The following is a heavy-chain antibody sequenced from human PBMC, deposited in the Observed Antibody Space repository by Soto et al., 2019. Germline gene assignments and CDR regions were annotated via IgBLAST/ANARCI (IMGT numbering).Heavy chain of an antibody. CDR3: ERDLDGSGSYYTDY. D-gene: IGHD3-10*01. Sequence: QVQLVQSGAEVKNPGTSVKVSCKTSGYTFTSAGISWVRQAPGQGLEWMGWISAYNGNTKYAQKVQGRVTMTTDTSTTTASMELRSLTSDDTAVYYCERDLDGSGSYYTDYWGQGTLVTVAA. J-gene: IGHJ4*02. CDR2: ISAYNGNT. V-gene: IGHV1-18*01. CDR1: GYTFTSAG.